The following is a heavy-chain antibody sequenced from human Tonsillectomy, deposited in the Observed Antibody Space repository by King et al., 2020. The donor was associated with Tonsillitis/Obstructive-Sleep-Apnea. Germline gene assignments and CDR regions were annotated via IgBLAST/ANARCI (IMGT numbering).Heavy chain of an antibody. D-gene: IGHD6-13*01. J-gene: IGHJ4*02. V-gene: IGHV3-11*06. CDR1: GFTFSDYY. Sequence: VQLVESGGGLVKPGGSLRLSCAASGFTFSDYYMSWIRQAPGKGLERISYISSSSSYTNYADSVKGRFTISRDNAKNSLYLQMHSLRAEDTAVYYCARVPYSSGWYNFDYWGQGTLVTVSS. CDR2: ISSSSSYT. CDR3: ARVPYSSGWYNFDY.